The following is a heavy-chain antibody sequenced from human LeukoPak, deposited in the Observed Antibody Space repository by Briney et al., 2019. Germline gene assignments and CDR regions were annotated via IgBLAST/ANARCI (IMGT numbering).Heavy chain of an antibody. CDR3: ARGRWTSHTVGYYFDY. CDR1: GYTFSNYA. CDR2: INAGNGNT. J-gene: IGHJ4*02. D-gene: IGHD2-8*02. Sequence: ASVKVSCKASGYTFSNYAVLWVRQAPGQRLEWMGWINAGNGNTKYSQEFQGRVTITRDTSASTAYMELSSLRSEDMAVYYCARGRWTSHTVGYYFDYWGQGTLVTVSS. V-gene: IGHV1-3*03.